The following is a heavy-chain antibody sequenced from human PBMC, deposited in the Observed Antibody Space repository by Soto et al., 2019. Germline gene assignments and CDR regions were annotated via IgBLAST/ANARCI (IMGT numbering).Heavy chain of an antibody. Sequence: ASVKVSCKASGGTFSSYAISWVRQAPGQGLEWMGGIIPIFGTANYAQKFQGRVTITADKSTSTAYMELSSLRAEDTAVYYCAREADRSGWYGAYYYCGMDVWGQGTTVTVSS. CDR1: GGTFSSYA. CDR3: AREADRSGWYGAYYYCGMDV. J-gene: IGHJ6*02. D-gene: IGHD6-19*01. CDR2: IIPIFGTA. V-gene: IGHV1-69*06.